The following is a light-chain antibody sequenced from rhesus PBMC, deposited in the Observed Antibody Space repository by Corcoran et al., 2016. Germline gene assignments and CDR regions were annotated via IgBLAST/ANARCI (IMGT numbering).Light chain of an antibody. V-gene: IGKV1-74*01. Sequence: DIQMTQSPSSLSASVGDRVTITCRASENVNNYLNWYQQKPGKAPKLLIYKASTLQSGVPSRFSGSGSGTDYTFTIRSLQPEDVATYYCKHGYGTPYSFGQGTKVEIK. CDR2: KAS. J-gene: IGKJ2*01. CDR3: KHGYGTPYS. CDR1: ENVNNY.